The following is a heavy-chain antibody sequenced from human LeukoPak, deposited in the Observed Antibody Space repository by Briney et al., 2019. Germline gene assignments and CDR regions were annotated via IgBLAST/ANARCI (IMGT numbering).Heavy chain of an antibody. CDR1: GFTFSSYS. D-gene: IGHD5-18*01. J-gene: IGHJ6*03. CDR2: ISSSSSTI. Sequence: GGSLRLSCAASGFTFSSYSMNWVRQAPGKGLEWVSYISSSSSTIYYADSVKGRFTISRDNAKNSLYLQMNSLRAEDTAVYYCARDVDTAMVTSYYYYYMDVWGKGTTVTISS. CDR3: ARDVDTAMVTSYYYYYMDV. V-gene: IGHV3-48*01.